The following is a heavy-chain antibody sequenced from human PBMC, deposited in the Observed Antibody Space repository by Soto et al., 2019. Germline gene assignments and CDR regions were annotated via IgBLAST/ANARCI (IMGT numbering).Heavy chain of an antibody. CDR2: ISYDGSNK. CDR3: AKDAGTGTRAFDI. V-gene: IGHV3-30*18. D-gene: IGHD6-13*01. Sequence: QVQLVESGGGVVQPGRSLRLSCAASGFTFSSYGMHWVRQAPGKGLEWVAVISYDGSNKYYADSVKGRFTISRDNSKNTLYLQMTSLRAEDTAVYYCAKDAGTGTRAFDIWGQGTMVTVSS. CDR1: GFTFSSYG. J-gene: IGHJ3*02.